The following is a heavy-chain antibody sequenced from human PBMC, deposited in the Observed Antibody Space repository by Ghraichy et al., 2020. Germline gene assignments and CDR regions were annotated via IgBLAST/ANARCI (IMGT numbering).Heavy chain of an antibody. CDR2: IYTSGST. CDR1: GGSISSYY. CDR3: ARVVGSSWYRGGWFDP. V-gene: IGHV4-4*07. Sequence: ESLNITCTVSGGSISSYYWSWIRQPAGKGLEWIGRIYTSGSTNYNPSLKSRVTMSVDTSKNQFSLKLSSVTAADTAVYYCARVVGSSWYRGGWFDPWGQGTLVTVSS. D-gene: IGHD6-13*01. J-gene: IGHJ5*02.